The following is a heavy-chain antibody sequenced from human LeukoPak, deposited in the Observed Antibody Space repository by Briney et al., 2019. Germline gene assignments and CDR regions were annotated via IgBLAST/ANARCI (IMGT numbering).Heavy chain of an antibody. V-gene: IGHV3-48*02. CDR2: VSSSSSTL. D-gene: IGHD3-16*02. J-gene: IGHJ2*01. CDR3: ARDQLSPRWYFDL. CDR1: GFTFSNYS. Sequence: GSLRLSCAASGFTFSNYSMNWVRQAPGKGLESVSYVSSSSSTLYYVDSVKGRFTISRDNAKNSLYLQMNSLRDEDTAVYYCARDQLSPRWYFDLWGRGTLVAVSS.